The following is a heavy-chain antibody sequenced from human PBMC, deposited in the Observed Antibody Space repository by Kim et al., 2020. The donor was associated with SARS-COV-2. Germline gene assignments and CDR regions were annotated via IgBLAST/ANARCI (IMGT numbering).Heavy chain of an antibody. CDR3: ARGSSILNWGSYYYGMDV. V-gene: IGHV3-30-3*01. Sequence: GGSLRLSCAASGFTFSSYAMHWVRQAPGKGLEWVAVISYDGSNKYYADSVKGRFTISRDNSKNTLYLQMNSLRAEDTAVYYCARGSSILNWGSYYYGMDVWGQGTTVTVSS. CDR1: GFTFSSYA. CDR2: ISYDGSNK. J-gene: IGHJ6*02. D-gene: IGHD7-27*01.